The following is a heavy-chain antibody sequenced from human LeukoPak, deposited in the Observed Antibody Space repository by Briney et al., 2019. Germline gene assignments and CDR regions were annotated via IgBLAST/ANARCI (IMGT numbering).Heavy chain of an antibody. CDR2: IYYSGST. Sequence: KTSETLSLTCTVSGGSISSDYRSWIRQPPGKGLEWIGYIYYSGSTNYNPSLKSRVTISVDTSRNQFSLKLSSVTAADTAVYYCARVNYDSSGYNFDYWGQGTLVTVSS. J-gene: IGHJ4*02. D-gene: IGHD3-22*01. V-gene: IGHV4-59*01. CDR1: GGSISSDY. CDR3: ARVNYDSSGYNFDY.